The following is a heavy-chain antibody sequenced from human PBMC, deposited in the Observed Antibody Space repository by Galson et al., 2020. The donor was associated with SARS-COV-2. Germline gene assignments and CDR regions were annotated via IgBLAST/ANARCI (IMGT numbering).Heavy chain of an antibody. CDR3: ARDVGYCSSTSCYGY. CDR1: GGTFSSYA. Sequence: ASVKVSCKASGGTFSSYAISWVRQAPGQGLEWMGRIIPIFGTANYAQKFQGRVTITADKSTSTAYMELSSLRSEDTAVYYCARDVGYCSSTSCYGYWGQGTLVTVSS. CDR2: IIPIFGTA. J-gene: IGHJ4*02. V-gene: IGHV1-69*06. D-gene: IGHD2-2*01.